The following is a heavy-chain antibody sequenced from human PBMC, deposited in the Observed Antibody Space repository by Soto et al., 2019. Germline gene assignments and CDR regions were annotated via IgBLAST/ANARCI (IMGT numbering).Heavy chain of an antibody. D-gene: IGHD3-16*02. V-gene: IGHV3-33*01. J-gene: IGHJ4*02. CDR2: IWYDGSEK. Sequence: HPGGSLRLSCAASGFIFNEYGMHWVRQAPGKGLEGVAVIWYDGSEKYYVDSVKGRFTISRDSAKNSLYLQMNSLRAEDTAVYYCARVRIMITFGGVIVSYYFDYWGQGTLVTVSS. CDR1: GFIFNEYG. CDR3: ARVRIMITFGGVIVSYYFDY.